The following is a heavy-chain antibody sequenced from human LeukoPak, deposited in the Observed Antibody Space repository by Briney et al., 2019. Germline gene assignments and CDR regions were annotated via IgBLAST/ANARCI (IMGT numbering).Heavy chain of an antibody. CDR2: ISYDGSNK. Sequence: PGGSLRLSCAASGFTFSSYGRHWVRQAPGKGLEWVAVISYDGSNKYYADSVKGRFTISRDNSKNTLYLQMNSLRAEDTAVYYCAKDRSSDYFDYWGQGTLVTVSS. CDR3: AKDRSSDYFDY. D-gene: IGHD6-19*01. CDR1: GFTFSSYG. V-gene: IGHV3-30*18. J-gene: IGHJ4*02.